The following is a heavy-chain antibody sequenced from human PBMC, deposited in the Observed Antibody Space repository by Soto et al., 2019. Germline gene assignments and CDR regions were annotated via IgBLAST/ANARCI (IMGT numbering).Heavy chain of an antibody. Sequence: GGSLRLSCAASGFTFSSYGMHWVRQAPGKGLEWVAVIWYDGSNKYYADSVKGRFTISRDNSKNTLYLQMNSLGAEDTAVYYCARDNLGYCSSTSCYTGYWGQGTLVTVSS. CDR1: GFTFSSYG. CDR2: IWYDGSNK. J-gene: IGHJ4*02. D-gene: IGHD2-2*02. CDR3: ARDNLGYCSSTSCYTGY. V-gene: IGHV3-33*01.